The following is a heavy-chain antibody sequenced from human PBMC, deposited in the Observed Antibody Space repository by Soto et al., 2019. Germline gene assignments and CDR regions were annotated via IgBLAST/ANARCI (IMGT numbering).Heavy chain of an antibody. J-gene: IGHJ4*02. Sequence: PGGSLRLSCAASGFTFSTYSMNWVRQAPGKGLEWVSYISSSDTIYYADSVRGRFTISRDNAKNSLYLQMNSLRDGDTAVYYCARGLLLYTMKVDGPFDYWGQGTQVTVSS. D-gene: IGHD3-22*01. CDR3: ARGLLLYTMKVDGPFDY. V-gene: IGHV3-48*02. CDR1: GFTFSTYS. CDR2: ISSSDTI.